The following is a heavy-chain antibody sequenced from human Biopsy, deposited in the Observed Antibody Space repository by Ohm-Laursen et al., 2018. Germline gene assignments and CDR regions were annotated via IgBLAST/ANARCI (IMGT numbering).Heavy chain of an antibody. Sequence: SVKVSCKVSGDRFSNYPISWVRQAPGQGLEWMGGIIPIFSTPKYAQRFQGRVTITADRSTTTAYMELSSLRSEDTAVYYCARDTELLSIGLDYNFGMVVWGQGTTVTVSS. V-gene: IGHV1-69*06. CDR1: GDRFSNYP. J-gene: IGHJ6*02. D-gene: IGHD1-14*01. CDR2: IIPIFSTP. CDR3: ARDTELLSIGLDYNFGMVV.